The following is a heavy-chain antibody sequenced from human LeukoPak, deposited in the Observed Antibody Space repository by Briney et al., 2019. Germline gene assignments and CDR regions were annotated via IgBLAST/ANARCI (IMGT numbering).Heavy chain of an antibody. D-gene: IGHD5-18*01. V-gene: IGHV4-59*01. CDR2: IYYSGST. CDR3: ARGYSYGFS. CDR1: GGSISSYY. J-gene: IGHJ5*02. Sequence: PSETLSLTCTVSGGSISSYYWSWLRQPPGKGLEWIGYIYYSGSTNYNPSLKSRVTISVDTSKNQLSLKVSSVTAADTAVYYCARGYSYGFSWGQGTLVTVSS.